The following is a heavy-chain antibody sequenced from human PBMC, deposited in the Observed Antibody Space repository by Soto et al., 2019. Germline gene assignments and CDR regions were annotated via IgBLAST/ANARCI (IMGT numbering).Heavy chain of an antibody. CDR3: ARGPPYYYYGMDV. J-gene: IGHJ6*02. Sequence: QVQLQQWGAGLLKPSETLSLTCAVYGGSFSGYYWSWIRQPPGKGLEWIGEINHSGSTNYNPFLKSRVTISVDTSKNQFSLKLSSVTAADTAVYYCARGPPYYYYGMDVWGQGTTVTVSS. V-gene: IGHV4-34*01. CDR1: GGSFSGYY. CDR2: INHSGST.